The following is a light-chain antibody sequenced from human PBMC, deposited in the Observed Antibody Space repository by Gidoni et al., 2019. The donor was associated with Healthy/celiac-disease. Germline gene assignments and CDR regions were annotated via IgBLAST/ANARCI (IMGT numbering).Light chain of an antibody. CDR3: QQYYSTLHS. Sequence: DIVMTQSPDSLAVSLGERATINCKSSQSVLYSSNNENYLAWYQQKPGQPPKLLIYWASTRESGVPDRFSGSGSGTDFTLTISSLQAEDVAVYYCQQYYSTLHSFGQGTKLEIK. J-gene: IGKJ2*03. CDR2: WAS. V-gene: IGKV4-1*01. CDR1: QSVLYSSNNENY.